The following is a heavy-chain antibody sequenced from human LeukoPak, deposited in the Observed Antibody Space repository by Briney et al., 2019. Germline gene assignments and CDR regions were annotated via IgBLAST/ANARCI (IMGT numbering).Heavy chain of an antibody. J-gene: IGHJ4*02. Sequence: GGSLRLSCAVSGFTFTNCAMSWVRQAPGKGLEWVSAITGSGGDTYHADSVRGRFSISRDNSKNTLYLQMNSLRAEGTAVYYCAKGSADARPYYFDYWGQGTLVTVSS. V-gene: IGHV3-23*01. CDR2: ITGSGGDT. D-gene: IGHD2-21*01. CDR1: GFTFTNCA. CDR3: AKGSADARPYYFDY.